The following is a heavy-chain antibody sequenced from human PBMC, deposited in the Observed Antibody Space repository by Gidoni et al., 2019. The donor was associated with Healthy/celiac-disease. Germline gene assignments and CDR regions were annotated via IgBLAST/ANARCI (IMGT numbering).Heavy chain of an antibody. CDR3: ARLYIVGLTLDY. CDR2: IHYSGST. Sequence: QLQLQESGQGLVKPSETLSPTCTVSGGSISSSSYYWGWIRQPPGKGLEWIGSIHYSGSTYYNPSLKSRVTISVDTSKNQFSLKLSSVTAADTAVYYCARLYIVGLTLDYWGQGTLVTVSS. D-gene: IGHD2-21*02. V-gene: IGHV4-39*01. J-gene: IGHJ4*02. CDR1: GGSISSSSYY.